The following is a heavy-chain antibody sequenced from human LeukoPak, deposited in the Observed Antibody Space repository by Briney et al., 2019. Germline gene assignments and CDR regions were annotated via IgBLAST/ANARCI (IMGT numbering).Heavy chain of an antibody. D-gene: IGHD6-13*01. V-gene: IGHV1-46*01. CDR2: INPSGGST. CDR1: GYTFTSYY. J-gene: IGHJ4*02. CDR3: ARQRFGAAAGGGLDY. Sequence: GASVKVSCKASGYTFTSYYMHWVRQAPGQGLEWMGIINPSGGSTSYAQKFQGRVTMTRDTSTSTVYMELSSLRSEDTAVYYCARQRFGAAAGGGLDYWGQGTLITVSS.